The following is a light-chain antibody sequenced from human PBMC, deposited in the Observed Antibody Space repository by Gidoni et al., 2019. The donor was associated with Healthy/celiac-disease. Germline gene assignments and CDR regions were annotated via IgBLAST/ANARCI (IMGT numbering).Light chain of an antibody. CDR3: QQYNNWPPMYT. Sequence: GERATLSCRASQSVSSNLAWYQQKPGQAPRLLIYGASTRATGIPARFSGSGSGTEFTLTISSLQSEDFAVYYCQQYNNWPPMYTFGQGTKLEIK. CDR1: QSVSSN. CDR2: GAS. J-gene: IGKJ2*01. V-gene: IGKV3-15*01.